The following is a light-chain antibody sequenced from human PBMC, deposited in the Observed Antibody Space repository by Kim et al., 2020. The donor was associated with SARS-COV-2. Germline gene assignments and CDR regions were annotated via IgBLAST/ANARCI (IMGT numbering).Light chain of an antibody. J-gene: IGLJ3*02. CDR2: GKN. CDR1: SLRSYY. CDR3: NSRDSSGNHWV. Sequence: SSELTQDPAVSVALGQTVRITCQGDSLRSYYASWYQQKPGQAPVLVIYGKNNRPSGIPDRFSGSSSGNTASLTITGAQAGDEADYYCNSRDSSGNHWVFGGRTQLTVL. V-gene: IGLV3-19*01.